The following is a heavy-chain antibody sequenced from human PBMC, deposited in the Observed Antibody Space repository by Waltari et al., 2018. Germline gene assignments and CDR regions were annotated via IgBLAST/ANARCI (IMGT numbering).Heavy chain of an antibody. Sequence: QLQLQESGPGLVKPSETLSLTCTVSGGSISSSSYYWGWIRQPPGKGLEWIGSIYYSGSTDYNPSLKSRGTISVDTSKNQFSLKLSSVTAADTAVYYCARGAAYYEFWSGYYPWYNWFDPWGQGTLVTVSS. J-gene: IGHJ5*02. D-gene: IGHD3-3*01. CDR3: ARGAAYYEFWSGYYPWYNWFDP. V-gene: IGHV4-39*07. CDR1: GGSISSSSYY. CDR2: IYYSGST.